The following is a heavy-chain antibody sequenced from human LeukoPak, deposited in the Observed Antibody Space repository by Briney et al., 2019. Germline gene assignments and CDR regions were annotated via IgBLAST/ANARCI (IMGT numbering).Heavy chain of an antibody. CDR1: GYSISSSNW. CDR2: IFYSGST. Sequence: KPSDTLSLTCAVSGYSISSSNWWGWIRQPPGKGLEWIGYIFYSGSTYYNPSLKSRVTMSVDTSKNQFSLKLSSVTAVDTAVYYCARAAPRVLRYFDWFRLNDAFDIWGQGTMVTVSS. J-gene: IGHJ3*02. V-gene: IGHV4-28*03. CDR3: ARAAPRVLRYFDWFRLNDAFDI. D-gene: IGHD3-9*01.